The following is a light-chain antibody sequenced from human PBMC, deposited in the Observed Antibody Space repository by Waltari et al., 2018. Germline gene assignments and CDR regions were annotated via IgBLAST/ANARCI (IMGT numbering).Light chain of an antibody. CDR2: QDT. V-gene: IGLV3-1*01. J-gene: IGLJ3*02. CDR3: QVVGTGAWV. Sequence: YKHKPGQCPRLVSYQDTKRTSGIPERFSGSKSGNAANLTISGTQAMDEADYYCQVVGTGAWVFGGGTKLTVL.